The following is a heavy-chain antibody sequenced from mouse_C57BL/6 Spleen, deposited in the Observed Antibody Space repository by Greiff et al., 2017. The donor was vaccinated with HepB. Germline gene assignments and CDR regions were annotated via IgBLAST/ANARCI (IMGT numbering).Heavy chain of an antibody. CDR3: AREGDGNWYFDV. D-gene: IGHD2-1*01. J-gene: IGHJ1*03. CDR1: GYTFTSYT. V-gene: IGHV1-4*01. Sequence: VQLQQSGAELARPGASVKMSCKASGYTFTSYTMHWVKQRPGQGLEWIGYINPSSGYTKYNQKFKDKATLTADKSSSTAYMQLSSLTSEDSAVYYCAREGDGNWYFDVWGTGTTVTVSS. CDR2: INPSSGYT.